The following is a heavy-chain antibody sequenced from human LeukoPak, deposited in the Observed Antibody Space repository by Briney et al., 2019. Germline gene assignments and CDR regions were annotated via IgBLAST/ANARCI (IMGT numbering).Heavy chain of an antibody. D-gene: IGHD3-16*02. J-gene: IGHJ3*01. Sequence: GGSLRLSCAASGFTFRDSAMSWIRQAPAKGLEWVSLISFSGDNTYYTDSVKGRFTSRDNSKDTLYLQMNSLRAEDTAIYYCARDIELSTWGLGTMVTVSS. CDR2: ISFSGDNT. V-gene: IGHV3-23*01. CDR1: GFTFRDSA. CDR3: ARDIELST.